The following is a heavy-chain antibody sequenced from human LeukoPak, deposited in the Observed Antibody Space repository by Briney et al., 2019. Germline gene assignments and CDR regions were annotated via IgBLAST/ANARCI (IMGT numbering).Heavy chain of an antibody. CDR2: ISGSGGST. Sequence: PGGSLRLSCAASGFTFSSYAMSWVRQAPGKGLEGVSAISGSGGSTYYADSVKGRFTIPRDNSKNTLSLQMNSLRAEDTAVYYCAKDARPYYDILTGYYFDYWGQGTLVTVSS. J-gene: IGHJ4*02. CDR1: GFTFSSYA. D-gene: IGHD3-9*01. V-gene: IGHV3-23*01. CDR3: AKDARPYYDILTGYYFDY.